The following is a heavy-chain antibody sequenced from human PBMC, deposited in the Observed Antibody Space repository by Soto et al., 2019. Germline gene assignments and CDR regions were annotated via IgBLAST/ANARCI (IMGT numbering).Heavy chain of an antibody. CDR3: SHGYYQYFNS. V-gene: IGHV3-15*07. CDR1: GVTLANVW. Sequence: PGGSPRLSCEVSGVTLANVWMNWVAQAPGKGPEWVGRIKSNIDGGTTDYAAPVKGRFTVSRDDSENTLYLQMNSLKTEDTAVYYCSHGYYQYFNSWGQATLVTVTS. CDR2: IKSNIDGGTT. D-gene: IGHD5-18*01. J-gene: IGHJ4*02.